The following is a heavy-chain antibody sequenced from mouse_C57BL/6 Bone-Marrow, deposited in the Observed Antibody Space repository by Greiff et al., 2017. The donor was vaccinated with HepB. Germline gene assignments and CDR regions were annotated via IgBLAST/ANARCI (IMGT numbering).Heavy chain of an antibody. Sequence: VQLQQSGPVLVKPGASVKMSCKASGYTFTDYYMNWVKQSHGKSLEWIGVINPYNGGTSYNQKFKGKATLTVDKSSSTAYMELNSLTSEDSAVYYCARILYGSIPFAYWGQGTLVTVSA. CDR3: ARILYGSIPFAY. CDR2: INPYNGGT. D-gene: IGHD1-1*01. CDR1: GYTFTDYY. V-gene: IGHV1-19*01. J-gene: IGHJ3*01.